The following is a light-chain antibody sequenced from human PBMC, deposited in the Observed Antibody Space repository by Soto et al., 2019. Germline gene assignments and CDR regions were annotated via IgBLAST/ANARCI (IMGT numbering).Light chain of an antibody. CDR2: ANN. CDR1: RSNIGAGYD. Sequence: QSVLTQPPSVSGAPGQRVTISCTGSRSNIGAGYDVHWYQQLPGTAPKLLIYANNIRPSGVPGRFSGSKSGTSASLAITGLQAEDEVDYYCQSYESSLSGYVFGTGTKVTVL. CDR3: QSYESSLSGYV. V-gene: IGLV1-40*01. J-gene: IGLJ1*01.